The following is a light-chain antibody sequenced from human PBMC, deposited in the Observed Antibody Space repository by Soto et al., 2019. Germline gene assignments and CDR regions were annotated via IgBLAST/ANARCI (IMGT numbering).Light chain of an antibody. J-gene: IGKJ5*01. CDR2: DAS. CDR1: QSVSIY. V-gene: IGKV3-11*01. CDR3: QQRSNWPPEIT. Sequence: EIVLTQSPATLSLFPGERATLSCRASQSVSIYLAWYQQKPGQAPRLLIYDASNMATGIPARFSGSGSGTDFTLTISSLEPEDFAVYYCQQRSNWPPEITFGQGTRLEIK.